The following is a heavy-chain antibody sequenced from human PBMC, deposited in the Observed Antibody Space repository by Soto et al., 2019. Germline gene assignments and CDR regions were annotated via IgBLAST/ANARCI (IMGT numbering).Heavy chain of an antibody. CDR1: GGTFNNYA. CDR3: ASFDGTLIRGGRSSPYEMDV. D-gene: IGHD3-10*01. CDR2: IIPTFGTG. Sequence: QVLLVQSGPEVKKPGSSVKVSCKASGGTFNNYAINWVRQAPGKGLEWMGGIIPTFGTGNHAQKFQGRVTITAYEATTTAYMELNCLRSEDTAIYYCASFDGTLIRGGRSSPYEMDVWGQGSTVIVSS. J-gene: IGHJ6*02. V-gene: IGHV1-69*01.